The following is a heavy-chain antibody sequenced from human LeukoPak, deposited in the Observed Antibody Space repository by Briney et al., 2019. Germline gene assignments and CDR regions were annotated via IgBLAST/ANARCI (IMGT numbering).Heavy chain of an antibody. D-gene: IGHD6-19*01. CDR2: INPSGGST. J-gene: IGHJ4*02. CDR3: ARARSGWYVVDLNRLGPIDY. CDR1: GYTFTSYY. V-gene: IGHV1-46*01. Sequence: ASVKVSCKASGYTFTSYYMHWVRQAPGQGLEWMGIINPSGGSTSYAQKFQGRVTMTRDMSTSTVYMELSSLRSEDTAVYYCARARSGWYVVDLNRLGPIDYWGQGTLVTVSS.